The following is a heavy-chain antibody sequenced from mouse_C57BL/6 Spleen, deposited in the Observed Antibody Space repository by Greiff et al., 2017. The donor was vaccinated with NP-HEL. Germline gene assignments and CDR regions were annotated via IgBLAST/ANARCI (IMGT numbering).Heavy chain of an antibody. J-gene: IGHJ4*01. CDR2: IYPGDGDT. CDR3: ARGGGTTVVAYYYYAMDY. Sequence: QVQLQQSGPELVKPGASVKISCKASGYAFSSSWMNWVKQRPGKGLEWIGRIYPGDGDTNYNGKFKGKATLTADKSSSTVYMQLSSLTSEDSAVYFCARGGGTTVVAYYYYAMDYWGQGTSVTVSS. V-gene: IGHV1-82*01. CDR1: GYAFSSSW. D-gene: IGHD1-1*01.